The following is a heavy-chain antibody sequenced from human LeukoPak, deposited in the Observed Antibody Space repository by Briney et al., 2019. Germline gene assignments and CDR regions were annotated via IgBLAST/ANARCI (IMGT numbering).Heavy chain of an antibody. CDR3: ASYSRGYCSSTSCTGRTGAAGFDY. Sequence: SETLSLTCAVSGGSFSGYYWSWIRQPPGKGLEWIGEINHSGSTNYNPSLKSRVTISVDTYKNQFSLRLSSVTAADPAVYYCASYSRGYCSSTSCTGRTGAAGFDYWGQGTLVTVSS. CDR2: INHSGST. CDR1: GGSFSGYY. J-gene: IGHJ4*02. V-gene: IGHV4-34*01. D-gene: IGHD2-2*01.